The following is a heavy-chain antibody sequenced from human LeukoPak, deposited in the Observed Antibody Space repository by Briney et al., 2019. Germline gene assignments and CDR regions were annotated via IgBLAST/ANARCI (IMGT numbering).Heavy chain of an antibody. Sequence: GASVKVSCKASGYTFTSYGISWVRQAPGQGLEWMGWISAYNGNTIYAQKLQGRVTMTTDTSTSTAYMELRSLRSDDTAVYYCARDAQGKLVVPAAPRFYYYYMDVWGKGTTVTVSS. CDR2: ISAYNGNT. D-gene: IGHD2-2*01. V-gene: IGHV1-18*01. J-gene: IGHJ6*03. CDR3: ARDAQGKLVVPAAPRFYYYYMDV. CDR1: GYTFTSYG.